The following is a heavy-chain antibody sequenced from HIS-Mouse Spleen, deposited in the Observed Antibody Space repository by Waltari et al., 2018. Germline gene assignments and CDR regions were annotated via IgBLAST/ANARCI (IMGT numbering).Heavy chain of an antibody. J-gene: IGHJ2*01. D-gene: IGHD6-13*01. CDR2: SYYSGST. Sequence: QLQLQESGPGLVKPSETLSLTCTVSGGSISSSSYYWGWIRQPPGKGLEWFGSSYYSGSTNYNPSLKSRVTISVDTSKNQFSLKLSSVTAADTAVYYCAREIPYSSSWYDWYFDLWGRGTLVTVSS. CDR3: AREIPYSSSWYDWYFDL. V-gene: IGHV4-39*07. CDR1: GGSISSSSYY.